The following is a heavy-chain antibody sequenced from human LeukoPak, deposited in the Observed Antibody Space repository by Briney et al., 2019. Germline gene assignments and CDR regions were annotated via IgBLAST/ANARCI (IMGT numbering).Heavy chain of an antibody. Sequence: GGSLRLSCAASGFTFSSYAMSWVRQAPGKGLEWVSAISCSGGSTYYADSVKGLFTISRNNSKNTLYLQMNRLRAEDTAAYSRASPGYSSGWYVPRLFGYWGHGTLVTVSS. CDR3: ASPGYSSGWYVPRLFGY. V-gene: IGHV3-23*01. J-gene: IGHJ4*01. CDR2: ISCSGGST. CDR1: GFTFSSYA. D-gene: IGHD6-19*01.